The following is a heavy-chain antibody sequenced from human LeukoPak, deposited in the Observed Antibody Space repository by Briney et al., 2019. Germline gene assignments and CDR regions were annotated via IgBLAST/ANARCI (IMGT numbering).Heavy chain of an antibody. CDR2: ISAQHGQT. CDR3: AIKNSGSGSYPTAFDY. V-gene: IGHV1-18*01. D-gene: IGHD1-26*01. Sequence: ASVKVSCKTSGYSENFYGITWVRQVAGQGLEWMGWISAQHGQTEYAPNSQDRVTMTTDTYTNTAYMELRSLRSDDTAVYYCAIKNSGSGSYPTAFDYWGQGTLVTVSS. J-gene: IGHJ4*02. CDR1: GYSENFYG.